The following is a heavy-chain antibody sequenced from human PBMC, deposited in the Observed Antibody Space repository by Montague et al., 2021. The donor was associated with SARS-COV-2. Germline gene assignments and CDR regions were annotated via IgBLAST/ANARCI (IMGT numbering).Heavy chain of an antibody. Sequence: PALVKPTQTLTLTCTFSGFSLRTSGMCVSWIRQPPGKALEWLALIDWDDDKYYSTSLETRLNISKDTSKNQVVLTVTNMDPVDTATYYCARVRTEQWLALSFDYWGQGTLVTVSS. CDR2: IDWDDDK. D-gene: IGHD6-19*01. CDR3: ARVRTEQWLALSFDY. V-gene: IGHV2-70*01. J-gene: IGHJ4*02. CDR1: GFSLRTSGMC.